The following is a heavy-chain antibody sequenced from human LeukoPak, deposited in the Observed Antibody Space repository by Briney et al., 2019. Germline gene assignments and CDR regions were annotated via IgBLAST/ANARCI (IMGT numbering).Heavy chain of an antibody. Sequence: SETLSLTCIVSGGSISSYYWSWIRQPPGKGLEWIGYIYYSGSTNYNPSLKSRVTISVDTSKNQFSLKLSSVTAADTAVYYCARADLGYCTNGVCHDPFDYWGQGTLVTVSS. CDR3: ARADLGYCTNGVCHDPFDY. D-gene: IGHD2-8*01. V-gene: IGHV4-59*01. CDR2: IYYSGST. J-gene: IGHJ4*02. CDR1: GGSISSYY.